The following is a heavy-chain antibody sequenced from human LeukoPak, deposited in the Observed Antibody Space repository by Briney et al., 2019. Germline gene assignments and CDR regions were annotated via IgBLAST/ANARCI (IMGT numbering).Heavy chain of an antibody. V-gene: IGHV3-7*01. CDR1: GFGINRYW. CDR3: ARVEPTASNDY. CDR2: IKQDGSEK. D-gene: IGHD1-1*01. Sequence: PGGSLSLYCEASGFGINRYWMSWVRQAPGRGLEWVANIKQDGSEKNYVDSVKGRFTISRDNGNNLLYLQMNGLRDEDTAVYYCARVEPTASNDYWGRGTLVTASS. J-gene: IGHJ4*02.